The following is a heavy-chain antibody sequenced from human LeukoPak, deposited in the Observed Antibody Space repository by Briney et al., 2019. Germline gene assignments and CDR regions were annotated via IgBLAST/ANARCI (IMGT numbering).Heavy chain of an antibody. CDR2: IYTTGST. CDR1: GGSINSYY. Sequence: SSETLSLTCTVSGGSINSYYWSWIRQPARKGLEWIGRIYTTGSTNYSPSLKSRVNMSVDTSKNQFSLKLSSVTAADTAVYYCARQVAVAGKAGFGFWSQGTLVTVSS. J-gene: IGHJ4*02. D-gene: IGHD6-19*01. V-gene: IGHV4-4*07. CDR3: ARQVAVAGKAGFGF.